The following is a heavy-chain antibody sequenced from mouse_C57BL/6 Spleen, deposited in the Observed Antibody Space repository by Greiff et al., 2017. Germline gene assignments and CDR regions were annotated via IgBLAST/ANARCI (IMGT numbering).Heavy chain of an antibody. CDR3: ALLQLGYAMDY. CDR2: IYPGDGDT. Sequence: QVQLQQSGPELVKPGASVKISCKASGYAFSSSWMNWVKQRPGKGLEWIGRIYPGDGDTNYNGKFKGKATLTADKSSSTAYMQLSRLTSEDSAVYFCALLQLGYAMDYWGQGTSVTVSS. V-gene: IGHV1-82*01. CDR1: GYAFSSSW. D-gene: IGHD3-1*01. J-gene: IGHJ4*01.